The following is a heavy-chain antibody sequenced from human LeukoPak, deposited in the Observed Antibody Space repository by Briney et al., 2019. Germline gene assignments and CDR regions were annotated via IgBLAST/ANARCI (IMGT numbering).Heavy chain of an antibody. J-gene: IGHJ6*02. D-gene: IGHD5-12*01. V-gene: IGHV3-23*01. CDR3: AKDGASGYARLNYYYYGMDV. CDR2: ISGSGGST. CDR1: GFTFSSYA. Sequence: GGSLRLSCAASGFTFSSYAMSWVRQALGKGLEWVSAISGSGGSTYYADSVKGRFTISRDNSKNTLYLQMNSLRAEDTAVYYCAKDGASGYARLNYYYYGMDVWGQGTTVTVSS.